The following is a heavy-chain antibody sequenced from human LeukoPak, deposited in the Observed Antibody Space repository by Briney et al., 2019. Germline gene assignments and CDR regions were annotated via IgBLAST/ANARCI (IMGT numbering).Heavy chain of an antibody. CDR1: GGTFSSYA. Sequence: SVKVSCKASGGTFSSYAISWVRQAPGQGLEWMGRIIPIFGIANYAQKFQGRVTITADKSTSTAYMELSSLRSEDTAVNYCARDIVGATTGWFDPWGQGTLVTVSS. D-gene: IGHD1-26*01. CDR2: IIPIFGIA. J-gene: IGHJ5*02. V-gene: IGHV1-69*04. CDR3: ARDIVGATTGWFDP.